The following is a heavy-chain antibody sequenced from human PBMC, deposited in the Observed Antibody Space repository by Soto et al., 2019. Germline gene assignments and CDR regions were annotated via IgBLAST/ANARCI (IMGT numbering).Heavy chain of an antibody. J-gene: IGHJ6*03. CDR1: GGSISSSSYY. CDR3: ARLSGRPNYDFWSGYYLGYYYYMDV. D-gene: IGHD3-3*01. Sequence: QLQLQESGPGLVKPSETLSLTCTVSGGSISSSSYYWGWIRQPPGKGLEWIGSIYYSGSTYYNPSLKRRVTLSVDTSKNQFSLKLSSVTAADTAVYYCARLSGRPNYDFWSGYYLGYYYYMDVWGKGTTVTVSS. V-gene: IGHV4-39*01. CDR2: IYYSGST.